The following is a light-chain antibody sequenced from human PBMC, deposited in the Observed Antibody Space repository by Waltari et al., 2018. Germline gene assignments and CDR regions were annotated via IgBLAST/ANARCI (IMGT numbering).Light chain of an antibody. CDR3: QHVYGIPRT. CDR1: QAIINN. Sequence: DIHLTQSPSSLTASIGDRVTITCQASQAIINNLAWYQQKPGEVPKLLIYKASTLQRGVPSRFSGSGSGTDFTLTISSLQPEDFATYYCQHVYGIPRTFGQGTKVEIK. V-gene: IGKV1-9*01. CDR2: KAS. J-gene: IGKJ1*01.